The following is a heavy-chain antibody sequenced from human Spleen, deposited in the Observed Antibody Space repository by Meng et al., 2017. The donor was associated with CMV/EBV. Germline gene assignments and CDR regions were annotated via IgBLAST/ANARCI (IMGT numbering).Heavy chain of an antibody. V-gene: IGHV1-2*02. Sequence: SGYIFTDYYMHWVRQAPGQGLEWMGWINPNSGGTNYAQKFQGRVTMTRDTSISTAYMELSRLRSDDTAVYYCARDSTPYSSSWWGDLWGQGTLVTVSS. CDR3: ARDSTPYSSSWWGDL. D-gene: IGHD6-13*01. CDR2: INPNSGGT. J-gene: IGHJ4*03. CDR1: GYIFTDYY.